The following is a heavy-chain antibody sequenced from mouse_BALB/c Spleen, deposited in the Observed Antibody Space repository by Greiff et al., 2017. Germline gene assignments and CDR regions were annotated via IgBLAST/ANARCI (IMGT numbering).Heavy chain of an antibody. D-gene: IGHD1-1*01. J-gene: IGHJ2*01. CDR3: TTTLLLRYFDY. CDR2: IYPGSGST. CDR1: GYTFTSYW. V-gene: IGHV1S22*01. Sequence: LQQPGSELVRPGASVKLSCKASGYTFTSYWMHWVKQRPGQGLEWIGNIYPGSGSTNYDEKFKSKATLTVDTSSSTAYMQLSSLTSEDSAVYDCTTTLLLRYFDYWGQGTTLTVSS.